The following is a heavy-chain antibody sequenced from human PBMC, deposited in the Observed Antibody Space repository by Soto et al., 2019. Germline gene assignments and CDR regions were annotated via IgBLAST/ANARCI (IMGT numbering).Heavy chain of an antibody. CDR1: GGSISSSEW. J-gene: IGHJ4*02. CDR2: ISHSGST. D-gene: IGHD6-13*01. CDR3: ASRSASGPY. V-gene: IGHV4-4*02. Sequence: PSETLSLTCAVSGGSISSSEWWTWVRQPPGKGLEWVGEISHSGSTNYKPSLKSRVTMSVDKSTNHFSPNLRSVTAADTAFYYCASRSASGPYWGQGILVTVSS.